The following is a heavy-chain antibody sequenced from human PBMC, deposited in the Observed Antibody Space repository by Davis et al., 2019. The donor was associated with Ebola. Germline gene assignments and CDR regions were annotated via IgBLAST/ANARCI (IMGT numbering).Heavy chain of an antibody. D-gene: IGHD2-2*02. V-gene: IGHV5-51*01. Sequence: PGGSLRLSCKGSGYSFTSYWIGWVRQMPGKGLEWMGIIYPGDSDTRYSPSFQGQVTISADKSISTAYLQWSSLKASDTAMYYCARRAVPAAISYFDYWGQGTLVTVSS. CDR3: ARRAVPAAISYFDY. CDR2: IYPGDSDT. CDR1: GYSFTSYW. J-gene: IGHJ4*02.